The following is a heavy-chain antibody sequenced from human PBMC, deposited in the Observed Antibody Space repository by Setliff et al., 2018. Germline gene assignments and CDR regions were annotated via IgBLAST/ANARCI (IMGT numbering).Heavy chain of an antibody. Sequence: LSLTCTVSDGSIRSGDYWGWIRQHPGKGLEWIGYIHHTGTTFYNPSLRSRVTISVDTSKNQFSLRLTSLTAADTAVYYCARAKDGYDFDYFDYWGQGTPVTVSS. CDR3: ARAKDGYDFDYFDY. CDR1: DGSIRSGDY. CDR2: IHHTGTT. V-gene: IGHV4-31*03. J-gene: IGHJ4*02. D-gene: IGHD5-12*01.